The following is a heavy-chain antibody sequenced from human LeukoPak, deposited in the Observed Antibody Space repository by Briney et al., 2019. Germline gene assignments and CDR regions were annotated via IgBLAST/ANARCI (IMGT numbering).Heavy chain of an antibody. J-gene: IGHJ6*02. D-gene: IGHD1-14*01. CDR3: ARQRNEYGMDV. CDR1: GYTFTGYR. V-gene: IGHV1-69*02. Sequence: GASVKVSCKASGYTFTGYRMHWVRQAPGQGLEWMGRIIPILGIANYAQKFQGRVTITADKSTSTAYMELSSLRSEDTAVYYCARQRNEYGMDVWGQGTTVSVSS. CDR2: IIPILGIA.